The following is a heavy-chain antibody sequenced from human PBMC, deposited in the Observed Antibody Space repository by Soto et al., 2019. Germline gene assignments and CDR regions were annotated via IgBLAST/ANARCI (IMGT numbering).Heavy chain of an antibody. D-gene: IGHD3-3*01. CDR3: AKEGALDYDFWSAHHPDWFDP. CDR2: ISYDGSNK. V-gene: IGHV3-30*18. CDR1: GFTFSSYG. Sequence: QPGGSLRLSCAASGFTFSSYGMHWVRQAPGKGLEWVAVISYDGSNKYYADSVKGRFTISRDNSKNTLYLQMNSLRAEDTAVYYCAKEGALDYDFWSAHHPDWFDPWGQGTLVTVSS. J-gene: IGHJ5*02.